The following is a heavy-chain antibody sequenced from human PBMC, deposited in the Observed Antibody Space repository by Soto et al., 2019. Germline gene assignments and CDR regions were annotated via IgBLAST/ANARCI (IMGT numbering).Heavy chain of an antibody. CDR3: ARLADLYYYYGMDV. J-gene: IGHJ6*02. CDR1: GFFISSGNY. V-gene: IGHV4-38-2*01. Sequence: PSETLSLTCAVSGFFISSGNYWGWIRQPPGKGLEWIGSIFHGGNTYYNPSLKSRVTISADKSISTAYLQWSSLKASDTAMYYCARLADLYYYYGMDVWGQGTTVTVSS. CDR2: IFHGGNT.